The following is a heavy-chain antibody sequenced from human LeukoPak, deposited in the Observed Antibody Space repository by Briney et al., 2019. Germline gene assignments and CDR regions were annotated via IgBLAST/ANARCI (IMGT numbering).Heavy chain of an antibody. Sequence: GGSLRLSCSASGFTFSSYAMHWVRQAPGKGLEYVSATSSNGGSTYYADSVKGRFTISRDNSKNTLYLQMSSLRAEDTAVYYCVKDLGGYDQTYYFDYWGQGTLVTVSS. V-gene: IGHV3-64D*06. CDR2: TSSNGGST. J-gene: IGHJ4*02. CDR1: GFTFSSYA. CDR3: VKDLGGYDQTYYFDY. D-gene: IGHD5-12*01.